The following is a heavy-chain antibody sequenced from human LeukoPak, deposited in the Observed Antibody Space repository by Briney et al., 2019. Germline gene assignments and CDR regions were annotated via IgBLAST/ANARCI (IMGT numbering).Heavy chain of an antibody. Sequence: SETLSLTCTVSGGSISSSSYYWGWIRQPPGKGLEWIGSIYHSGSTYYNPSLKSRVTISVDTSKNQFSLKLSSVTAADTAVYYCAREGDDSYGYYYYYMDVWGKGTTVTISS. V-gene: IGHV4-39*07. CDR2: IYHSGST. CDR3: AREGDDSYGYYYYYMDV. CDR1: GGSISSSSYY. J-gene: IGHJ6*03. D-gene: IGHD5-18*01.